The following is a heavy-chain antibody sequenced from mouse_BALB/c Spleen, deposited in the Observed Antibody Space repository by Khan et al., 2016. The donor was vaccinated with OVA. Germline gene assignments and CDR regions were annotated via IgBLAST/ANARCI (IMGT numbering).Heavy chain of an antibody. V-gene: IGHV2-6-1*01. D-gene: IGHD2-10*01. Sequence: VQLVESGPGLVAPSQSLSITCTISGFSLTNYGVHWVRQPPGKGLEWLVVIWNDGNTAYNSALKSRLTISKDNSKSQVFLKMNSLPTDDTAMYFCARQPYYHYNIMDYWGQGTSVTVSS. CDR2: IWNDGNT. J-gene: IGHJ4*01. CDR1: GFSLTNYG. CDR3: ARQPYYHYNIMDY.